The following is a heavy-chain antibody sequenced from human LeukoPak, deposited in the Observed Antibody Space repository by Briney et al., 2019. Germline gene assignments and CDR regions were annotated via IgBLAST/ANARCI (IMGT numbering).Heavy chain of an antibody. D-gene: IGHD4-11*01. V-gene: IGHV3-30-3*01. CDR2: ISYDGSNK. CDR3: ARDPQQLSFDY. CDR1: GFTFSSYA. Sequence: PGGSLRLSCAASGFTFSSYAMPWVRQAPGKGLEWVAVISYDGSNKYYADSVKGRFTISRDNSKNTLYLQMNSLRAEDTAVYYCARDPQQLSFDYWGQGTLVTVSS. J-gene: IGHJ4*02.